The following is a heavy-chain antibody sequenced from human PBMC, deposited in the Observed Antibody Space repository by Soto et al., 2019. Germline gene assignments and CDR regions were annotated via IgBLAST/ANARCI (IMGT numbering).Heavy chain of an antibody. J-gene: IGHJ6*02. Sequence: GGSLRLSCAASGLTISNYAMNWVRQAPGKGLEWVAIIGGIGQYAFYADSVKGRFTFSRDNSKNTIYLEMNNQRTEDTAIYFCAKGGTSHIFVIDAWGPGPAVTVSS. CDR3: AKGGTSHIFVIDA. CDR1: GLTISNYA. D-gene: IGHD2-2*01. CDR2: IGGIGQYA. V-gene: IGHV3-23*01.